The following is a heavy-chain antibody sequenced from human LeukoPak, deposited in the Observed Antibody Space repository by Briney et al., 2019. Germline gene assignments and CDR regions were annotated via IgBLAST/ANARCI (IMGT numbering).Heavy chain of an antibody. Sequence: GGSLRLSCAASGFTFSNYWMSWVRQAPGKGLEWVANIKQDGSEKYYVNSAKGRFTISRDNAKNSLYLQMNSLRAEDTAIYYCAREDDWNYEDYWGQGTLVTVSS. J-gene: IGHJ4*02. CDR3: AREDDWNYEDY. D-gene: IGHD1-7*01. CDR1: GFTFSNYW. CDR2: IKQDGSEK. V-gene: IGHV3-7*01.